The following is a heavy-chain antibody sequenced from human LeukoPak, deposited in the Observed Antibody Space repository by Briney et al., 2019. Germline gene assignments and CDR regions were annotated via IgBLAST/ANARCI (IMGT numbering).Heavy chain of an antibody. V-gene: IGHV3-48*04. Sequence: GGSLRLSCAASGFTFSSYSMNWVRQAPGKGLEWVSYISSSSSTIYYADSVKGRFTISRDNAKNSLYLQMNSLRAEDTAVYYCARPLGGGINRYCSGGSCYSVAFDIWGQGTMVTVSS. CDR3: ARPLGGGINRYCSGGSCYSVAFDI. CDR1: GFTFSSYS. D-gene: IGHD2-15*01. CDR2: ISSSSSTI. J-gene: IGHJ3*02.